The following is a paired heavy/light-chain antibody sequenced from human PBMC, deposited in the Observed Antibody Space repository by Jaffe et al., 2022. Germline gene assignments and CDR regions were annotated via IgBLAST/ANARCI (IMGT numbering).Heavy chain of an antibody. D-gene: IGHD1-26*01. V-gene: IGHV4-61*02. CDR1: GGSISSGSYY. J-gene: IGHJ6*03. CDR2: IYTSGST. CDR3: AMGIVGATNCYYYYYMDV. Sequence: QVQLQESGPGLVKPSQTLSLTCTVSGGSISSGSYYWSWIRQPAGKGLEWIGRIYTSGSTNYNPSLKSRVTISVDTSKNQFSLKLSSVTAADTAVYYCAMGIVGATNCYYYYYMDVWGKGTTVTVSS.
Light chain of an antibody. Sequence: SSELTQDPAVSVALGQTVRITCQGDSLRSYYASWYQQKPGQAPVLVIYGKNNRPSGIPDRFSGSSSGNTASLTITGAQAEDEADYYCNSRDSSGNLNWVFGGGTKLTVL. CDR1: SLRSYY. J-gene: IGLJ3*02. CDR2: GKN. CDR3: NSRDSSGNLNWV. V-gene: IGLV3-19*01.